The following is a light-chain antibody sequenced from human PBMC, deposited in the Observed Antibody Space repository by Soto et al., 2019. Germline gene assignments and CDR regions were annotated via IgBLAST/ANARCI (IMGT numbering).Light chain of an antibody. Sequence: QLVLTQSPSASGTPGQRVSISCSGSTSNIGTNTVSWYQHVPGTAPKLLIYSNDQRPSGVPDRFSGSKSGTSASLAISGLRSEDEADYYCAAWDDSLSSPVFGGGTKLTVL. CDR2: SND. V-gene: IGLV1-44*01. CDR1: TSNIGTNT. CDR3: AAWDDSLSSPV. J-gene: IGLJ3*02.